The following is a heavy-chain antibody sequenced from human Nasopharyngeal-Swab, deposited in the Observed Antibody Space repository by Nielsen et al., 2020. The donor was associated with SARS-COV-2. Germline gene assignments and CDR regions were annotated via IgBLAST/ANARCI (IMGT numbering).Heavy chain of an antibody. V-gene: IGHV3-21*01. Sequence: LSLTCAGSGFTFGSFGMTWVRQAPGKGLEWVSYISPSSGYIYYAESLKGRFTISRDNGKNSVYLQMNSLRADDTAAYFCARRDRFYYYLDVWGKGTTVTVSS. CDR2: ISPSSGYI. J-gene: IGHJ6*03. CDR1: GFTFGSFG. CDR3: ARRDRFYYYLDV. D-gene: IGHD3-3*01.